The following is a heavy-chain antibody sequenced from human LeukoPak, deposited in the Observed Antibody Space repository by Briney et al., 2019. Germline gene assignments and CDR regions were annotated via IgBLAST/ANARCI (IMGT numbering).Heavy chain of an antibody. CDR1: GFTFDDYA. CDR3: AKDYHTAMVNYYFDY. CDR2: ISWNSGSI. D-gene: IGHD5-18*01. J-gene: IGHJ4*02. Sequence: GGSLRLSCVASGFTFDDYAMHWVQQAPGKGLEWVSGISWNSGSIGYADSVKGRFTISRDNAENSLYLQMNSLRTEDTALYYCAKDYHTAMVNYYFDYWGQGTLVTVSS. V-gene: IGHV3-9*01.